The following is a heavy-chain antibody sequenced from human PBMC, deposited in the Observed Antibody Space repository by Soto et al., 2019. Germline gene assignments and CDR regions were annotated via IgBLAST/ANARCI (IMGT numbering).Heavy chain of an antibody. J-gene: IGHJ5*02. CDR2: IYYSGST. CDR1: GGSISSGGYY. V-gene: IGHV4-31*03. CDR3: ARGSMVRGVIITNWFDP. D-gene: IGHD3-10*01. Sequence: QVQLQESGPGRVKPSQTLSLTCTVSGGSISSGGYYWSWIRQHPGKGLEWIGYIYYSGSTYYNPSLKSRVTISVDTSKNQFSLKLSSVTAADTAVYYCARGSMVRGVIITNWFDPWGQGTLVTVSS.